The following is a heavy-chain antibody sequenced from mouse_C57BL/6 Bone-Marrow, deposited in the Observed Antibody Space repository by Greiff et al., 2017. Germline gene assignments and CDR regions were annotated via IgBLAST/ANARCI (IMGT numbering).Heavy chain of an antibody. V-gene: IGHV2-4*01. D-gene: IGHD2-4*01. Sequence: VKVEGSGPGLVQPSQSLSITCTVSGFSLTSYGVHWVRQPPGKGLEWLGVIWSGGSTDYNAAFISRLSISKDNSKSQVFFKMNSLQADDTAIYYCAKKGGDYDVDWYFDVWGTGTTVTVSS. CDR3: AKKGGDYDVDWYFDV. CDR2: IWSGGST. J-gene: IGHJ1*03. CDR1: GFSLTSYG.